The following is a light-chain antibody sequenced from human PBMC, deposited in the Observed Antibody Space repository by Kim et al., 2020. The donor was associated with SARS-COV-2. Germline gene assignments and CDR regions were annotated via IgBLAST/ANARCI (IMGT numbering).Light chain of an antibody. V-gene: IGLV1-36*01. CDR1: RSNGGNDS. CDR2: DDD. J-gene: IGLJ2*01. Sequence: QRVTIPACPSRSNGGNDSINWYQHLPGKPPTLLIYDDDLLNPGVSDRFSGSRSGTSASLAISGLQSEDEGDYYCAAWDDTLNGPVFGGGTQLTVL. CDR3: AAWDDTLNGPV.